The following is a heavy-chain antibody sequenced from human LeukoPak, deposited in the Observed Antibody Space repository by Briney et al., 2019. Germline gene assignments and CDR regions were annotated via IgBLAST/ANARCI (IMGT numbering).Heavy chain of an antibody. J-gene: IGHJ6*03. V-gene: IGHV4-61*02. CDR3: ARVPFMGYYYYMDV. Sequence: PSETLSLTCTVSGGSISSGSYYWSWIRQPAGKGLEWIGRIYTSGSTNYNPSLKSRVTISVDTSKNQFSLKLSSVTAADTAVYYCARVPFMGYYYYMDVWGKGTTVTVPS. CDR1: GGSISSGSYY. D-gene: IGHD1-26*01. CDR2: IYTSGST.